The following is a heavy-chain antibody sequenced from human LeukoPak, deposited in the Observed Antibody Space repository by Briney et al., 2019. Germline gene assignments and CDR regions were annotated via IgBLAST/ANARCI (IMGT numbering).Heavy chain of an antibody. CDR3: VRPELPGWSVLFDF. CDR2: INEEGSEK. D-gene: IGHD2-15*01. V-gene: IGHV3-7*01. Sequence: GGSLRLSCAASGFTFSSFGMSWVRQAPGKGLEWVANINEEGSEKYYADSVKGRFTISRDSAKNSLFLQMNSLRAEDTAVYYCVRPELPGWSVLFDFWGQGTLVTVSS. CDR1: GFTFSSFG. J-gene: IGHJ4*02.